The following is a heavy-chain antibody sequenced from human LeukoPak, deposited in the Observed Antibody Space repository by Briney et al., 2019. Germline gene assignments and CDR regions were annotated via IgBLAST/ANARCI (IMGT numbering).Heavy chain of an antibody. Sequence: SVKVSCKASGGTFSSYTISWVRQAPGQGLEWMGGIIPLFGTANYAQKFQGRVTISADESTSTAYMELSSLRSEDTAVYYCARPSVVGTSADYFDYWGQGTLLTVSS. D-gene: IGHD3-22*01. CDR2: IIPLFGTA. J-gene: IGHJ4*02. CDR1: GGTFSSYT. V-gene: IGHV1-69*13. CDR3: ARPSVVGTSADYFDY.